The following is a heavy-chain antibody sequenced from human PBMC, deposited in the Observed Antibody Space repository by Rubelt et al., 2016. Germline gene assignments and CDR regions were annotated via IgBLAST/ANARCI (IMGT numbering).Heavy chain of an antibody. Sequence: EWVSAITSARKTYYTDALKGRFTISRDNSKNTVSLQMNSLRVEDTAVYYCVREKLGRCCFVDSWGQGTLVAVSS. CDR2: ITSARKT. V-gene: IGHV3-23*01. D-gene: IGHD1-26*01. J-gene: IGHJ5*01. CDR3: VREKLGRCCFVDS.